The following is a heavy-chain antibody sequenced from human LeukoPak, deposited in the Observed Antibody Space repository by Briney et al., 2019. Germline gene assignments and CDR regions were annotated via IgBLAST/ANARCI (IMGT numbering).Heavy chain of an antibody. CDR1: TFTFSDYG. CDR2: IRNDGGKT. D-gene: IGHD3-16*02. J-gene: IGHJ6*03. Sequence: GGSLRLSCVGSTFTFSDYGMHWVRQAPGKGLEWVAFIRNDGGKTYYADSAKGRFTISRDNSRHTLYLQMNSLRAEDTAVFYCAKDGVILAPGVYWYMDVWGRGTTVTVSS. CDR3: AKDGVILAPGVYWYMDV. V-gene: IGHV3-30*02.